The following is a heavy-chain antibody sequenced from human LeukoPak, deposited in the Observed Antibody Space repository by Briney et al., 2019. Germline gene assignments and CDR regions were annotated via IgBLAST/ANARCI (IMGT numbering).Heavy chain of an antibody. CDR2: IKSKTDGGTT. D-gene: IGHD3-3*01. J-gene: IGHJ3*02. V-gene: IGHV3-15*05. CDR3: ATDLSPITLFGIIVIQDAFDI. CDR1: GFTFSNAW. Sequence: GGSLRLSCAASGFTFSNAWMSWVRQAPGKGLEWVGRIKSKTDGGTTDYAAPVKGRFTISRDDSKNTLYLEMNSLKPEDTAVYYCATDLSPITLFGIIVIQDAFDIWGQGTMVTVSS.